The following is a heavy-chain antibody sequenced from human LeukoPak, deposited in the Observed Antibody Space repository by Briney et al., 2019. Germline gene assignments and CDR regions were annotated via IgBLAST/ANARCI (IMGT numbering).Heavy chain of an antibody. D-gene: IGHD2-15*01. V-gene: IGHV4-59*10. J-gene: IGHJ4*02. CDR1: GVSFSSYY. CDR2: IYPNGTT. CDR3: ASGSDSWGIQPKYYFDY. Sequence: PSETLSLTCAVSGVSFSSYYWSWIRQPAGEGLEWIGRIYPNGTTNYNPSLKSRLTVSIDTSKNQFSLRLSSVAAADTAAYYCASGSDSWGIQPKYYFDYWGQGALVTVSS.